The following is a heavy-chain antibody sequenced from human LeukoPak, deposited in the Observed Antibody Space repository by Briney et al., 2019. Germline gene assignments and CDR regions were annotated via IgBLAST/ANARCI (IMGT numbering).Heavy chain of an antibody. CDR1: GFTFLTYV. CDR3: ARDRAVALPTYYYYMDV. D-gene: IGHD2-15*01. Sequence: GGSLRLSCAASGFTFLTYVIHWVRRAPGKGLEWVAVISQTGTIETYADSVQGRFTISRDNSKNTVYLQMTSLKTEDTAVYYCARDRAVALPTYYYYMDVWGKGTTVTVSS. V-gene: IGHV3-30*04. J-gene: IGHJ6*03. CDR2: ISQTGTIE.